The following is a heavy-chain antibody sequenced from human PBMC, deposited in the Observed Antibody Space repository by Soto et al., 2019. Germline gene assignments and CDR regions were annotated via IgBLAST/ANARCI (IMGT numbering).Heavy chain of an antibody. J-gene: IGHJ4*02. CDR2: IYHSGST. D-gene: IGHD4-17*01. CDR1: GGSISSGGYS. CDR3: ARGVTTVTTFDY. V-gene: IGHV4-30-2*01. Sequence: QLQLQESGSGLVKPSQTLSLTCAVSGGSISSGGYSCNWIRQPPGKGLEWIGYIYHSGSTYYNPSLKSRVTISVDRSKNQFSMKLSSVTAADSAVYYCARGVTTVTTFDYWGQGTLVTVSS.